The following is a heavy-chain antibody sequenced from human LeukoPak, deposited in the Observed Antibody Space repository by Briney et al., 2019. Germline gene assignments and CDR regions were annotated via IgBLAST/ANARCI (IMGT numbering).Heavy chain of an antibody. CDR1: GYSFTNYW. CDR2: FYPADSDT. D-gene: IGHD5-12*01. Sequence: GESLKISRKGSGYSFTNYWIGWVRQMPGRGLEWLGIFYPADSDTRYSPSFQGQVSMSADKSISTAYLQWSSLKASDTAVYYCARQGALVATTYVDYWGQGTLVTVSS. V-gene: IGHV5-51*01. J-gene: IGHJ4*02. CDR3: ARQGALVATTYVDY.